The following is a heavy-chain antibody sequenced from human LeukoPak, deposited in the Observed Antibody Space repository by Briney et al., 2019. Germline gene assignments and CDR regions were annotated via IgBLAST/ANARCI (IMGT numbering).Heavy chain of an antibody. D-gene: IGHD2-15*01. V-gene: IGHV5-51*01. CDR3: ARAYYCGGGSCKLEY. Sequence: GESLKISCQGSGYRFNSYWIAWVRQMPGKGLAWMGIIYPGDSDTRYSPSFRGQITISADKSINTAYLRWSSLKASDTAMYYCARAYYCGGGSCKLEYWGQGTLVTVSS. CDR2: IYPGDSDT. CDR1: GYRFNSYW. J-gene: IGHJ4*02.